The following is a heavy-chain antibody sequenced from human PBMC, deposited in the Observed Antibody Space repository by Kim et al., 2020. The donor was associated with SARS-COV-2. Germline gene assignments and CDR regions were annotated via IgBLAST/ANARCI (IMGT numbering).Heavy chain of an antibody. CDR3: GRHNEGNSHVDY. CDR2: IYYSGTT. V-gene: IGHV4-39*01. CDR1: GGSISSSSYY. D-gene: IGHD4-4*01. Sequence: SETLSLTCTVSGGSISSSSYYWGWIRQPPGKGLEWIGSIYYSGTTYNNPSLKSRVTISVDTSKHQFLLQLSSVTAADTAVYYCGRHNEGNSHVDYWGQGT. J-gene: IGHJ4*02.